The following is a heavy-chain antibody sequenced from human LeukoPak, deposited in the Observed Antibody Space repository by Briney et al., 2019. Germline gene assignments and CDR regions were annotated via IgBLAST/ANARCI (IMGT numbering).Heavy chain of an antibody. CDR1: GFTFSSYG. CDR2: IRYDGSNK. Sequence: GGSLRLSCAASGFTFSSYGMHWVRQAPGKGLEWVAFIRYDGSNKYYADSVKGRFTISRDNSKNTLYLQMNSLRAEDTAVYYCAILRTTVVDFDYWGQGTLVTVSS. D-gene: IGHD4-23*01. CDR3: AILRTTVVDFDY. V-gene: IGHV3-30*02. J-gene: IGHJ4*02.